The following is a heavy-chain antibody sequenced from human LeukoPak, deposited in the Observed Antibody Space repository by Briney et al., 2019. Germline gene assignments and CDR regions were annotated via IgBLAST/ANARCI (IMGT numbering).Heavy chain of an antibody. CDR2: IRYDGSNK. D-gene: IGHD4-23*01. J-gene: IGHJ4*02. V-gene: IGHV3-30*02. CDR1: GFTFSSYG. Sequence: GGSLRLSCAASGFTFSSYGMHWVRQAPGKGLEWVAFIRYDGSNKYYADSVKGRFTISRDNSKNTLYLQMNSLRAEDTAVYYCARSMTTVAPGVGYWGQGTLVTVSS. CDR3: ARSMTTVAPGVGY.